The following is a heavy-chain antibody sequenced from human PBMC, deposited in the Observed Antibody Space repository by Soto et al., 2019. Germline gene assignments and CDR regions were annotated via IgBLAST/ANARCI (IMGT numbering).Heavy chain of an antibody. CDR2: IIPIFGTA. V-gene: IGHV1-69*01. D-gene: IGHD6-6*01. J-gene: IGHJ4*02. CDR3: ARASSIAARLPDY. CDR1: GGTFSSYA. Sequence: QVQLVQSGAEVKKPGSSVKVSCKASGGTFSSYAISWVRQAPGQGLEWMGGIIPIFGTANYAQKFQGRVTITADESPSTAYMEVSSLRSEDRAVYYCARASSIAARLPDYWGQGTLVTVSS.